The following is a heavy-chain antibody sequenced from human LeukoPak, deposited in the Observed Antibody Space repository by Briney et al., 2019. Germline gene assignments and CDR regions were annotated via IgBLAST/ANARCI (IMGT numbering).Heavy chain of an antibody. J-gene: IGHJ4*02. D-gene: IGHD1-26*01. CDR1: GDITHY. Sequence: SETLSLTCTVSGDITHYWGWVRQPPGKGLEYIGSIYYSGSVYYNPSLRSRVIISLDTATKQLSLKLTSVTAADTAVYYCAKHNGGGIVSYVAPGPPDYFDHWGQGALVTVSS. V-gene: IGHV4-39*01. CDR2: IYYSGSV. CDR3: AKHNGGGIVSYVAPGPPDYFDH.